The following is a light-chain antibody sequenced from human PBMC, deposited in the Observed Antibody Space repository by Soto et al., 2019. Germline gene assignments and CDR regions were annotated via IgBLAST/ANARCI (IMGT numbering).Light chain of an antibody. CDR1: SSDVGNYNY. CDR3: TSYAAGKNVV. J-gene: IGLJ2*01. V-gene: IGLV2-8*01. CDR2: EVN. Sequence: QSALTQPPSASGSPGQSVTISCTGTSSDVGNYNYVSWYQQYPGKAPKLMIYEVNKRPSGVPDRFSGSKSGNTASLTVSGLQAEGEADYYCTSYAAGKNVVFGGGTKLTVL.